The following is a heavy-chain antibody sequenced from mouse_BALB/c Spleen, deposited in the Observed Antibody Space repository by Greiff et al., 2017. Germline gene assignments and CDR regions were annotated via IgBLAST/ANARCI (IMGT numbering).Heavy chain of an antibody. Sequence: VQLQQSGAELMKPGASVKISCKATGYTFSSYWIEWVKQRPGHGLEWIGEILPGSGSTNYNEKFKDKATLTVDKSSSTAYMQLSSLTSEDSAVYYCAREGITTVAGFDYWGQGTTLTVSS. CDR3: AREGITTVAGFDY. D-gene: IGHD1-1*01. CDR1: GYTFSSYW. J-gene: IGHJ2*01. V-gene: IGHV1-9*01. CDR2: ILPGSGST.